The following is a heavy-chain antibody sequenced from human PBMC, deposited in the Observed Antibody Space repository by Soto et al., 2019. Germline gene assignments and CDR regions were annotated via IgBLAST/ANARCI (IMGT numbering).Heavy chain of an antibody. CDR3: ARVLLGSSVWFDP. Sequence: SETLSLTCAVYGGSFSGYYWSWIRQPPGKGLEWIGEINHSGSTNYNPSLKSRVTISVDTSKNQFSLKLSSVTAADTAVYYCARVLLGSSVWFDPWGQGTLVTVSS. CDR1: GGSFSGYY. D-gene: IGHD6-6*01. V-gene: IGHV4-34*01. J-gene: IGHJ5*02. CDR2: INHSGST.